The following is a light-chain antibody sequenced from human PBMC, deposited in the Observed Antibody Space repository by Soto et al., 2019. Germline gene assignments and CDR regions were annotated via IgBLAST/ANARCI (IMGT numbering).Light chain of an antibody. CDR2: EVS. V-gene: IGLV2-18*02. CDR3: SSYTSSSTYV. CDR1: SSVVGSYNR. J-gene: IGLJ1*01. Sequence: SALTPPPPLSRAPGQAVTISFPGNSSVVGSYNRVSWYQQPPGTAPKLMIYEVSNRPSGVPDRFSGSKSGNTASLTISGLQAEDEADYYCSSYTSSSTYVFGTGTKVTVL.